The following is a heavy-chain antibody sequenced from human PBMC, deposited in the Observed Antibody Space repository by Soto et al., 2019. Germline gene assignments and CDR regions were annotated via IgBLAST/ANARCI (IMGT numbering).Heavy chain of an antibody. V-gene: IGHV3-74*01. CDR1: GFTFRRYW. J-gene: IGHJ6*02. CDR3: ALPGGCRTSGLNDGMDV. Sequence: EVQLVESGGGLVRPGGSLRLSCEVSGFTFRRYWMHWVRQAPGKGLVWVSRINGDGSIANYADSVKDRFTITRDMDKNTVYLQMNSTRDDYTAMYYCALPGGCRTSGLNDGMDVWGQGTTVTVSS. D-gene: IGHD2-2*01. CDR2: INGDGSIA.